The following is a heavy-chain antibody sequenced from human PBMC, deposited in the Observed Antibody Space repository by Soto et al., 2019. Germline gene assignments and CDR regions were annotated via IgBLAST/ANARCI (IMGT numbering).Heavy chain of an antibody. V-gene: IGHV4-61*01. CDR1: GGSVRDGSYY. CDR3: AGYNWNYYFDP. Sequence: KTSETLSLTCTVSGGSVRDGSYYWAWLRQPPGKGLEWIGHIYHSGSTIYNPSLKSRVTISIDTSKSQFSLNLNSMTAADTAVYSCAGYNWNYYFDPWGQGPLVTVSS. CDR2: IYHSGST. D-gene: IGHD1-7*01. J-gene: IGHJ5*02.